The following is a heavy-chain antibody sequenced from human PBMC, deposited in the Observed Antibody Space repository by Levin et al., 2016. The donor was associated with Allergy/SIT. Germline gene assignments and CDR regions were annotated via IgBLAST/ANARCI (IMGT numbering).Heavy chain of an antibody. CDR3: ARDSGGGSVYYYYGMDV. CDR2: INPSGGST. V-gene: IGHV1-46*01. J-gene: IGHJ6*02. CDR1: GYTFTSYY. Sequence: ASVKVSCKASGYTFTSYYMHWVRQAPGQGLEWMGIINPSGGSTSYAQKFQGRVTMTRDTSTSTVYMELSSLRSEDTAVYYCARDSGGGSVYYYYGMDVWGQGTTVTVSS. D-gene: IGHD2-15*01.